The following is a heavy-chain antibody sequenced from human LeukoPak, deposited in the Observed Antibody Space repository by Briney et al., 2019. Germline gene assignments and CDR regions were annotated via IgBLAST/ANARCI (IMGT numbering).Heavy chain of an antibody. J-gene: IGHJ4*02. D-gene: IGHD3-10*01. CDR3: ARGLWFGDENPPYFDY. Sequence: PSETLSLTCTVSGNSISSGDYYWSWIRQPAGKGLEWIGRIYTSGSTNYNPSLKSRVTISVDTSRNQFSLKLSSVTAADTAVYYCARGLWFGDENPPYFDYWGQGILVTVSS. CDR1: GNSISSGDYY. CDR2: IYTSGST. V-gene: IGHV4-61*02.